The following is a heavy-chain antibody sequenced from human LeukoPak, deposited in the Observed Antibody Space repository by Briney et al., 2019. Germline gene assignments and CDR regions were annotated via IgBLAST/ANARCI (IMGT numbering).Heavy chain of an antibody. CDR3: AREGSGYHTYYFDY. D-gene: IGHD3-22*01. J-gene: IGHJ4*02. CDR1: GGSTSSGDYY. Sequence: PSQTLSLTCTVSGGSTSSGDYYWSWIRQPPGKGLEWIGYIYYSGSTYYNPSLKSRVTISVDTSKNQFSLKLSSVTAADTAVYYCAREGSGYHTYYFDYWGQGTLVTVSS. V-gene: IGHV4-30-4*01. CDR2: IYYSGST.